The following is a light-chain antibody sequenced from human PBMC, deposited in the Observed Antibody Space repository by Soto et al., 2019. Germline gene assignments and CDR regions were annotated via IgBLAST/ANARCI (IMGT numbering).Light chain of an antibody. V-gene: IGKV2-28*01. CDR2: LGS. J-gene: IGKJ1*01. CDR3: MQPLQSWT. CDR1: QILLHSNGYNY. Sequence: DIVMTQSPLSLPVTPGEPASISCRSSQILLHSNGYNYLDWYLQKPGQSPQLLIYLGSNRASGVPDRFSGSGSGTDFTLKISRVEAEDVGVYYCMQPLQSWTFDQGTKVDIK.